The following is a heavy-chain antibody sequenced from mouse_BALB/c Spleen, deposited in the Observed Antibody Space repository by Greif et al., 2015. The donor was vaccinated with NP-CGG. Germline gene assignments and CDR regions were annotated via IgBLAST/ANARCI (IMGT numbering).Heavy chain of an antibody. CDR3: ARYGNYAMDY. CDR1: GFTFSSFG. CDR2: ISSGSSTI. Sequence: EVMLVESGGGLVQPGGSRKLSCAASGFTFSSFGMHWVRQAPVKGLEWVAYISSGSSTIYYADTVKGRFTISRDNPNNTLFLQMTSLRSEATARNYCARYGNYAMDYWGQGTSVTGSS. V-gene: IGHV5-17*02. D-gene: IGHD2-1*01. J-gene: IGHJ4*01.